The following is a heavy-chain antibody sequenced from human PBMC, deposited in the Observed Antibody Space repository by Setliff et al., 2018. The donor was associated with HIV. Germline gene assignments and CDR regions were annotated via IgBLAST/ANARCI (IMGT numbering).Heavy chain of an antibody. J-gene: IGHJ4*02. CDR2: ISSDRGHT. D-gene: IGHD1-26*01. CDR3: ARDRVGAFDY. Sequence: PGGSLRLSCAASGLTFSNYATTWVRQAPGKGLEWVASISSDRGHTNYADSVKGRFTISRDNAKNSLYLQMNSLRVEDTSVYYCARDRVGAFDYWGQGTLVTVSS. V-gene: IGHV3-21*01. CDR1: GLTFSNYA.